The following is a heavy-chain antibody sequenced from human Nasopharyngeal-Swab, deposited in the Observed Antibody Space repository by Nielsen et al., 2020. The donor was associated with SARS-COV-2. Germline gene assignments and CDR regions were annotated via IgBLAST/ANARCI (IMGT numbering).Heavy chain of an antibody. Sequence: SVQVSCKASGYTFTSYYMHWVRQAPGQGLEWMGIINPSGGSTSYAQKFQGRVTMTRDTSTSTVYMELSSLRSEDTAVYYCARGYYDFWSGYYTPQGYFDYWGQGTLVTVSS. V-gene: IGHV1-46*01. D-gene: IGHD3-3*01. CDR2: INPSGGST. CDR1: GYTFTSYY. CDR3: ARGYYDFWSGYYTPQGYFDY. J-gene: IGHJ4*02.